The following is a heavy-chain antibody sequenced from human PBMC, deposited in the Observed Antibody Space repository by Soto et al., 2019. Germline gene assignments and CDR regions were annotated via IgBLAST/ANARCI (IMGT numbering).Heavy chain of an antibody. J-gene: IGHJ4*02. CDR3: ARSVDGYSFDY. D-gene: IGHD3-22*01. V-gene: IGHV1-69*13. CDR2: IIPIFGTA. Sequence: SVKVYCKASGGTYSRYAISWVRQAPGQGLEWMGGIIPIFGTANYAQKFQGRVTITADESTSTAYMELSSLRSVDMAVYYCARSVDGYSFDYWGKGTLVTVSS. CDR1: GGTYSRYA.